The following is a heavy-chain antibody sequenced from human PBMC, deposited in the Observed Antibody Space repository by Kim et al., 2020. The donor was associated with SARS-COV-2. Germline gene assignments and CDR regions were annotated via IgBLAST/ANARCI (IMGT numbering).Heavy chain of an antibody. D-gene: IGHD6-13*01. J-gene: IGHJ4*01. Sequence: YYADSVKGRFTISRDNSKNTLYLQMNSLRAEDTAVYYCARSGSSSWYSDYWGQGTLVTVSS. V-gene: IGHV3-33*01. CDR3: ARSGSSSWYSDY.